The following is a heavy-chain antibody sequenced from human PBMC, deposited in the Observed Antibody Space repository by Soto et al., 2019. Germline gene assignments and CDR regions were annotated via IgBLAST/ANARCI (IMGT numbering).Heavy chain of an antibody. CDR2: IDPSDSYT. Sequence: GESVKSSCKGSGYPFTSYCITWVRQMPRKGLEWMGRIDPSDSYTNYSPSFQGHVTISTDKSIATACLQWSRLKAPDTAMYYCARQDRLSGTTNRGQGKLVTASS. CDR3: ARQDRLSGTTN. V-gene: IGHV5-10-1*01. J-gene: IGHJ4*02. D-gene: IGHD1-7*01. CDR1: GYPFTSYC.